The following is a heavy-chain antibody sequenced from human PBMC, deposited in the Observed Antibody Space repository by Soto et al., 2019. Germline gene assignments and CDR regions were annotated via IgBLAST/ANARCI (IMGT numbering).Heavy chain of an antibody. Sequence: SETLSLTCTISGGSISSGGYYWSWIRQHPGKGLEWIGYIYYSGSTYYNPSLKSRVTISVDTSKNQFSLKLSSVTAADTAVYYCARDKGSGWYFDYWGQGTPVTVSS. D-gene: IGHD6-19*01. CDR3: ARDKGSGWYFDY. V-gene: IGHV4-31*03. J-gene: IGHJ4*02. CDR1: GGSISSGGYY. CDR2: IYYSGST.